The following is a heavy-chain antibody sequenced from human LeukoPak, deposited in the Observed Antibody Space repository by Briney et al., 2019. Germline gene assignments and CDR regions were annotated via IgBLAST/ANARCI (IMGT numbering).Heavy chain of an antibody. CDR2: ISGDSRTI. D-gene: IGHD3-9*01. J-gene: IGHJ4*02. Sequence: GGSLRLSCAASGFTFSSYSMNWVRQAPGKGLEWLSYISGDSRTISYADSVKGRFTISRDNAKNSLYLQMNSLRDEDTAVYYCARDFAWSFESWGQGTLVTVSS. CDR1: GFTFSSYS. CDR3: ARDFAWSFES. V-gene: IGHV3-48*02.